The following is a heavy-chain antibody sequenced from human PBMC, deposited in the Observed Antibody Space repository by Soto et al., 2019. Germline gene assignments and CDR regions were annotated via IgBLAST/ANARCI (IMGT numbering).Heavy chain of an antibody. Sequence: SVKVSCKASGGTFSSYRISWVRQAPGQGLEWVGGIVPIYRTADYAQKFQGRVTITADESARTAYMELRSLKSQDTAVYYCARDSGAKLSSSWGQGTLVTVSS. V-gene: IGHV1-69*13. CDR3: ARDSGAKLSSS. D-gene: IGHD6-13*01. CDR2: IVPIYRTA. CDR1: GGTFSSYR. J-gene: IGHJ4*02.